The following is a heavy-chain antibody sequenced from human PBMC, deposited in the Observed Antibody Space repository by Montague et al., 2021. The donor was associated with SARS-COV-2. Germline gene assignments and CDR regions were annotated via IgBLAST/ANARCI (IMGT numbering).Heavy chain of an antibody. CDR1: GGSISSSSYY. Sequence: SETLSLTCTVSGGSISSSSYYWGWIRQPPGKGLEWIGSVYYSGSTYYNPSLKSRVTISVDTSKNQFSLKLSSVTAADTAVYYCARFPTSYYYDSKAAPATPDAFNIWGRGTIVTVSS. V-gene: IGHV4-39*01. J-gene: IGHJ3*02. CDR2: VYYSGST. D-gene: IGHD3-22*01. CDR3: ARFPTSYYYDSKAAPATPDAFNI.